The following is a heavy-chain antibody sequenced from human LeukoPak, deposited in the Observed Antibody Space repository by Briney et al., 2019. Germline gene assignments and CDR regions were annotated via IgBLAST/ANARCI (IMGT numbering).Heavy chain of an antibody. CDR3: ARDRLHYGEYEKTFDY. Sequence: GGSLRLSCAASGFTFSSYSMNWARQAPGKGLEWVSYISYSSSTIYYADSVKGRFTISRDNAKNSLYLQMDSLRAEDAAVYYCARDRLHYGEYEKTFDYWGQGTLVTVSS. CDR2: ISYSSSTI. CDR1: GFTFSSYS. D-gene: IGHD4-17*01. V-gene: IGHV3-48*01. J-gene: IGHJ4*02.